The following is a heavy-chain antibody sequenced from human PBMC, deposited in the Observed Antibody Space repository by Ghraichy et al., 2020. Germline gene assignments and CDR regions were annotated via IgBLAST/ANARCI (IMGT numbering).Heavy chain of an antibody. D-gene: IGHD3-10*01. CDR2: IYYSGST. V-gene: IGHV4-39*01. Sequence: SETLSLTCTVSGGSISSSSYYWGWIRQPPGKGLEWIGSIYYSGSTYYNPSLKSRVTISVDTSKNQLSLKLSTVTAADTAVYYCARADGSRVDYWGQGTLVTVSS. J-gene: IGHJ4*02. CDR3: ARADGSRVDY. CDR1: GGSISSSSYY.